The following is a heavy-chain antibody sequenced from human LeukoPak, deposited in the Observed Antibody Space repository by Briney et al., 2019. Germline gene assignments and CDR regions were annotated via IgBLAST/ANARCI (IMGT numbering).Heavy chain of an antibody. D-gene: IGHD4-17*01. CDR3: AKAYHDYGDYANWFDP. CDR2: ISGSGGST. J-gene: IGHJ5*02. Sequence: GGSLRLSCAASGFTFSSYAMSWVRQAPGKGLEWVSAISGSGGSTYYADSVKGRFTISRDNSKNTLYLQMNSLRAEDTAVYYCAKAYHDYGDYANWFDPWGQGTLVTVSS. CDR1: GFTFSSYA. V-gene: IGHV3-23*01.